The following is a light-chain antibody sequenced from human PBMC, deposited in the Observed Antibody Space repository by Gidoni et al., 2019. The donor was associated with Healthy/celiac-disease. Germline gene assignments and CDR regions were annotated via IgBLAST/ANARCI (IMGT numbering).Light chain of an antibody. V-gene: IGKV1-12*01. Sequence: DIQMTQSPSSVSASVGDRVTITSRACQGSSSWLAWYQQKPGKAPKLLIYAASSLQSGVPSRFSSSRSGTDFALTISSLQPEDFATYYCRQANSFPITFGQGTRLEIK. CDR2: AAS. CDR3: RQANSFPIT. J-gene: IGKJ5*01. CDR1: QGSSSW.